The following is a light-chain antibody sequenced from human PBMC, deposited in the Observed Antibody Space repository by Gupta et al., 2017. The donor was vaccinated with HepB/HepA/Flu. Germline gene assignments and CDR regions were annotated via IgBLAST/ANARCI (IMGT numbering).Light chain of an antibody. CDR3: QSYDGAPLT. CDR2: GAS. J-gene: IGKJ4*01. CDR1: QGVSSNY. Sequence: ELVLTQSPGTLSLSPGESATLSCRASQGVSSNYLACYQQRPGQPPRLLIYGASSRATGIADRFSAGGSGKDFTLTISRLEDEDVAVYYCQSYDGAPLTFGEGTKVEIK. V-gene: IGKV3-20*01.